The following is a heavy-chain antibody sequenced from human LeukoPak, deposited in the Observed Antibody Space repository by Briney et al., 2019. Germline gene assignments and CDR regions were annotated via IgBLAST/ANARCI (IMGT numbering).Heavy chain of an antibody. CDR2: ISGSGGST. Sequence: GGSLRLSYAASGFTFSSYAMSWVRQAPGKGLEWVSGISGSGGSTYYADSVEGRFTISRDNSKNTLYLQMNSLRAGDTAVYYCAKAMGATLFDYWGQGTLVTVSS. CDR3: AKAMGATLFDY. D-gene: IGHD1-26*01. J-gene: IGHJ4*02. V-gene: IGHV3-23*01. CDR1: GFTFSSYA.